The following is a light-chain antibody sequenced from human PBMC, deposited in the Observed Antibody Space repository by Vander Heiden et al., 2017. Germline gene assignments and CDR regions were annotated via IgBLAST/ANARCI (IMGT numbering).Light chain of an antibody. V-gene: IGLV2-14*03. CDR3: SSYRSSSTPYV. CDR1: SSDVGGYNY. CDR2: DVG. J-gene: IGLJ1*01. Sequence: QSALTQPASVSGSPGQSITISCTGTSSDVGGYNYVSWYQQHPGKAPKLMIYDVGNRPSGVSNRFSGSKSGNTASLTISGLQADDEADYYCSSYRSSSTPYVFGTGTKVTVL.